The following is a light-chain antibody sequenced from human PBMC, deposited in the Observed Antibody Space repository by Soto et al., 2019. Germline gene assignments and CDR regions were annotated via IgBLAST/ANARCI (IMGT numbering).Light chain of an antibody. Sequence: DIVLTQSPGTLSLSPGERATLSCRASQSVSTSYLAWYQQKPGQAPRLLIFGASSRATGIPDRFIGRGSGPDFTLTISRLEPEDFAMYYCQQYGSSPTTFGQGTKVEIK. CDR2: GAS. CDR3: QQYGSSPTT. CDR1: QSVSTSY. J-gene: IGKJ1*01. V-gene: IGKV3-20*01.